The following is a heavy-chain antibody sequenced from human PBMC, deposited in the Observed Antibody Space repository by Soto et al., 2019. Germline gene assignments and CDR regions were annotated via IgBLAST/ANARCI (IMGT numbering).Heavy chain of an antibody. D-gene: IGHD5-12*01. J-gene: IGHJ1*01. V-gene: IGHV4-31*03. Sequence: SETLSLTCTVSGGSISSGGYYWSWIRQHPGKGLEWIGYIYYSGSTYYNPSLKSRVTISVDTSKNQFSLKLSSVTAADTAVYYCARGRGYSGYDLEFQHWGQGTLVTVSS. CDR2: IYYSGST. CDR1: GGSISSGGYY. CDR3: ARGRGYSGYDLEFQH.